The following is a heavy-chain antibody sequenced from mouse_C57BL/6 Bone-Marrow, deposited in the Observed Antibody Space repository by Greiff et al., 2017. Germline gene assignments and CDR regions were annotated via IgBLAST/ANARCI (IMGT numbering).Heavy chain of an antibody. J-gene: IGHJ2*01. V-gene: IGHV5-6*01. CDR2: ISSGGSYT. Sequence: EVQGVESGGDLVKPGGSLKLSCAASGFTFSSYGMSWVRQTPDKRLEWVATISSGGSYTNYPDSVKGRFTISRDNAKKTLYLQRSSLKSEDTAMYYGARQGIYYDYDDTFDYWGQGTTLTVSS. CDR1: GFTFSSYG. D-gene: IGHD2-4*01. CDR3: ARQGIYYDYDDTFDY.